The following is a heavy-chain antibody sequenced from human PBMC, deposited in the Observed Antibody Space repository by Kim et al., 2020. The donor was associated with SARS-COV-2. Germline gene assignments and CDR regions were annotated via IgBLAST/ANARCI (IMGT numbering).Heavy chain of an antibody. Sequence: KFQGRVTMTRDTSISTAYMELSRLRSDDTAVYYCARVRYRGSGSSDAFDIWGQGTMVTVSS. CDR3: ARVRYRGSGSSDAFDI. J-gene: IGHJ3*02. V-gene: IGHV1-2*02. D-gene: IGHD3-10*01.